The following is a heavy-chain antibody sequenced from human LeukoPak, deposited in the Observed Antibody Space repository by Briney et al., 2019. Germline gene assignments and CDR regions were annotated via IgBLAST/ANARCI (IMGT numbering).Heavy chain of an antibody. CDR3: AKDKQHCSSTSCPLLYYYYGMDV. CDR2: ISYDGSNK. V-gene: IGHV3-30*18. D-gene: IGHD2-2*01. J-gene: IGHJ6*02. Sequence: GGSLRLSCAASGFTFSSYGMHWVRQAPGKGLEWVAVISYDGSNKYYADSVKGRFTISRDNSKSTLYLQMNSLRAEDTAVYYCAKDKQHCSSTSCPLLYYYYGMDVWGQGTTVTVSS. CDR1: GFTFSSYG.